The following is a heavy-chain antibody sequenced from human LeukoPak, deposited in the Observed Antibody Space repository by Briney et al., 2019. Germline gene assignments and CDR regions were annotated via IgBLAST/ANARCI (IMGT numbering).Heavy chain of an antibody. J-gene: IGHJ2*01. D-gene: IGHD5-24*01. CDR2: IYQSGSP. CDR3: ARDTTYNSYWYFDL. Sequence: SETLSLTCAVYGGSFSGYSWSWIRQPPGKGLEWIGYIYQSGSPYYNPSLRSRVTMSLDRSENQFSLRLTSVTAADTAVYYCARDTTYNSYWYFDLWGRGALVTVSS. V-gene: IGHV4-30-2*01. CDR1: GGSFSGYS.